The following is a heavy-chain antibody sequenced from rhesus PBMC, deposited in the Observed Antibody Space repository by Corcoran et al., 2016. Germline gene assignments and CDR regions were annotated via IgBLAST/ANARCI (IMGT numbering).Heavy chain of an antibody. D-gene: IGHD4-29*01. J-gene: IGHJ6*01. CDR1: GGSLSITY. V-gene: IGHV4-169*01. CDR2: SEGTGRHT. CDR3: ATGGDYGSSYGQYGLDS. Sequence: LQGQVSGLGGEQPSEPLPFTSAGSGGSLSITYCSSIRQALGQGLAWMGYSEGTGRHTNSNPSLKSRVTLSVDTSKNQFSLKLNSVTAADTAVYYCATGGDYGSSYGQYGLDSWGQGVVVTVSS.